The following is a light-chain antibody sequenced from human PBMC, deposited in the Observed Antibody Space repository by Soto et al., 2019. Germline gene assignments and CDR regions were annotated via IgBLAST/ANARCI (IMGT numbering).Light chain of an antibody. CDR1: QGIRHY. J-gene: IGKJ1*01. V-gene: IGKV1-27*01. CDR2: EAS. CDR3: QNFDSAPQT. Sequence: DIQMTQSPSSLSASVGDRVTITCRASQGIRHYLAWYQQKPGKVPKLLIYEASNSQSGAPSRFRGGGSGTEFTLTISSLQPEDVATYYCQNFDSAPQTFGQGTKVEIK.